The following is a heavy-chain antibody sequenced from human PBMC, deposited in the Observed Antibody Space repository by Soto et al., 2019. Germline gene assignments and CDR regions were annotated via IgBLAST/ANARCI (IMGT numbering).Heavy chain of an antibody. J-gene: IGHJ5*02. CDR2: IYPNSGGT. V-gene: IGHV1-2*02. D-gene: IGHD5-12*01. CDR3: ARRRVATNYWFDP. CDR1: GYTFTGYY. Sequence: QVQLVQPGAEEKKPGASVKVSCKASGYTFTGYYMHWVRQAPGQGLEWMGWIYPNSGGTNYAQKFQGRVTMTRDTSISAAYMELSRLRSDDTAVYYCARRRVATNYWFDPWGQGTLVTVSS.